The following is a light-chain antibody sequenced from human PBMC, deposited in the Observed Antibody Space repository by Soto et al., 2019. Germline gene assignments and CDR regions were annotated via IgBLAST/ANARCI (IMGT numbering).Light chain of an antibody. Sequence: DIVLTQSPGTLSLSPGERGTLSCRASQSVSSRYIAWYQQRPGQAPRLLIYGASNRATGIPARFSGSGSGTDFTLTISRLEPEDLAVYYCQQYVSPPLYTFGQGTKLEIK. CDR2: GAS. CDR1: QSVSSRY. CDR3: QQYVSPPLYT. V-gene: IGKV3-20*01. J-gene: IGKJ2*01.